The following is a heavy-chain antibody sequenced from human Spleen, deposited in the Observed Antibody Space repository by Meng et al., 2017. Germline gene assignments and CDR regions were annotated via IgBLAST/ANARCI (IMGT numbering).Heavy chain of an antibody. CDR3: ARVPHRLVDYWYFDL. D-gene: IGHD2-15*01. V-gene: IGHV4-59*01. CDR2: IYYNGNT. CDR1: GDSISIYY. J-gene: IGHJ2*01. Sequence: QVQLQESGPGLVRPSETLSLPCTVSGDSISIYYWTWIRQPPGKGLEWIGYIYYNGNTNYNPSVKSRVTISVDTSKNQFFLKLSSVTAADTAVYYCARVPHRLVDYWYFDLWGRGTLVTVSS.